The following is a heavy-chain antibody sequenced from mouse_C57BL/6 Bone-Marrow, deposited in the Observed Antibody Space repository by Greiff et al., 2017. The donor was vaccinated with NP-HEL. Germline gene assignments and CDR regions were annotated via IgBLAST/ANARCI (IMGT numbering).Heavy chain of an antibody. Sequence: EVKVEESGGGLVQPGGSMKLSCVASGFTFSNYWMNWVRQSPEKGLEWVAQIRLKSDNYATHYAESVKGRFTISRDDSKSSVYLQMNNLRAEDTGIYYCTGGSSLYWYFDVWGTGTTVTVSS. CDR1: GFTFSNYW. CDR3: TGGSSLYWYFDV. J-gene: IGHJ1*03. V-gene: IGHV6-3*01. CDR2: IRLKSDNYAT. D-gene: IGHD1-1*01.